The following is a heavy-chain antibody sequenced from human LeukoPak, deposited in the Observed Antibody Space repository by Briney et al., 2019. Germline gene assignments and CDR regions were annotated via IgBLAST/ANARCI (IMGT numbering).Heavy chain of an antibody. CDR1: GFTFSTYA. J-gene: IGHJ5*01. CDR3: VKEGGSFLTWFDS. CDR2: ISGSGEST. D-gene: IGHD2-15*01. Sequence: GGSLRLSCEASGFTFSTYAMTWVRQTPGKGLEWVSSISGSGESTYYTDSVKGRFTISRDNSKNTLFLQMNSLTAEDTAIYYCVKEGGSFLTWFDSWGQGSLVTVSS. V-gene: IGHV3-23*01.